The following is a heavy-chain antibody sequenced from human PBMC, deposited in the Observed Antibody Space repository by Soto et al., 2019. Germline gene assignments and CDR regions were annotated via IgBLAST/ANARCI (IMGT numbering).Heavy chain of an antibody. CDR1: GGSITNYY. CDR3: ARVGSGYVRGFDY. D-gene: IGHD5-12*01. V-gene: IGHV4-59*01. CDR2: IYYTGST. J-gene: IGHJ4*02. Sequence: SETLSLTCTVSGGSITNYYWSWIRQPPGKGLEWIGDIYYTGSTNYNPSLKSRVTVSVDMSKNQFPLKVSSVAAADTAVYYCARVGSGYVRGFDYWGQGTLVTVSS.